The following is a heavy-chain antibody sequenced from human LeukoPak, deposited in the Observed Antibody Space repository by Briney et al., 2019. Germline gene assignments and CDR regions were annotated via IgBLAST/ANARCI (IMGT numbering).Heavy chain of an antibody. CDR2: IIPIFGTA. Sequence: SVKVSCKASGGTFSSYAISWVRQAPGQGLEWMGGIIPIFGTANYAQKFQGRVTITADESTSTAYMELSSLRSEDTAVNYCARTFWSGYYPFDYWGQGTLVTVSS. CDR3: ARTFWSGYYPFDY. CDR1: GGTFSSYA. D-gene: IGHD3-3*01. J-gene: IGHJ4*02. V-gene: IGHV1-69*13.